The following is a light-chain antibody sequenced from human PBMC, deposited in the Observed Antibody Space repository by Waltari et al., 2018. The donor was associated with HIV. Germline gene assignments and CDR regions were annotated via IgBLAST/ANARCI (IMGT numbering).Light chain of an antibody. J-gene: IGKJ2*01. Sequence: EIVLTQSPGTLPLSPGERVTLSSRASQTISSPYLAWYQQKPGQAPRLLIHGASSRATGIPDRFSGSGSGTDFTLTISRREPEDFAVYYCQQYDNSPGYTFGQGTKLEIK. CDR3: QQYDNSPGYT. CDR1: QTISSPY. CDR2: GAS. V-gene: IGKV3-20*01.